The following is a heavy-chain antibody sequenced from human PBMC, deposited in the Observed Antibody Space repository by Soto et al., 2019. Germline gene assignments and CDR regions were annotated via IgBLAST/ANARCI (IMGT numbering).Heavy chain of an antibody. Sequence: QVQLVQSGTEVKKPGASVKVSCKASGYTFTSYGISWVRQAPGQGLEWMGWISAYNGNTNYAQKLQGRVTMTTDTSTSTAYMELRSLRSDDTAVYYCARSYYYDSSGYNSGDYWGQGTLVTVSS. V-gene: IGHV1-18*04. D-gene: IGHD3-22*01. CDR1: GYTFTSYG. CDR3: ARSYYYDSSGYNSGDY. J-gene: IGHJ4*02. CDR2: ISAYNGNT.